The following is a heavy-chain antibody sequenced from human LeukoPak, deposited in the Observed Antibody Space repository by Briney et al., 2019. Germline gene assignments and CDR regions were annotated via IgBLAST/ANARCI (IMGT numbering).Heavy chain of an antibody. V-gene: IGHV1-69*05. Sequence: SVKVSCKASRGTFSSYAVSWVRQAPGQGLEWMGGTIPIFGTANYAQKFQGRVTITTDESTSTAYMELSSLRSEDTAVYYCARGRDGYNKEDYYYYMDVWGKGTTVTVSS. CDR3: ARGRDGYNKEDYYYYMDV. CDR2: TIPIFGTA. D-gene: IGHD5-24*01. CDR1: RGTFSSYA. J-gene: IGHJ6*03.